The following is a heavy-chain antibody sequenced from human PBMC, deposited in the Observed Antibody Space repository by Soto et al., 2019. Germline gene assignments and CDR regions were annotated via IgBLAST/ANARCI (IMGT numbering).Heavy chain of an antibody. Sequence: PGGSLRLSCAASGFTFNSYGMHWVRQGPGNGREWVAFISYDSTKTYYADSGKGRFTISRDNSNSALYVEMNSLTGEDTAVYYCARTRRAWSDFHYYSLDVWGEGNTVTVS. CDR3: ARTRRAWSDFHYYSLDV. CDR2: ISYDSTKT. V-gene: IGHV3-30*03. D-gene: IGHD2-8*02. CDR1: GFTFNSYG. J-gene: IGHJ6*02.